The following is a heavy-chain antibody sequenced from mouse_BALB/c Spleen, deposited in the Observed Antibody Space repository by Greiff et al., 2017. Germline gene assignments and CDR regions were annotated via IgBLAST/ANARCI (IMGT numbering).Heavy chain of an antibody. D-gene: IGHD1-1*02. CDR1: GFSLTSYG. Sequence: VKLVESGPGLVAPSQSLSITCTVSGFSLTSYGVHWVRQPPGKGLEWLGVVWAGGSTNYNSALMSRLSISKDNSKSQVFLKMNSLQTDDTAMYYCAREKWSYAMDYWGQGTSVTVSS. CDR3: AREKWSYAMDY. CDR2: VWAGGST. V-gene: IGHV2-9*02. J-gene: IGHJ4*01.